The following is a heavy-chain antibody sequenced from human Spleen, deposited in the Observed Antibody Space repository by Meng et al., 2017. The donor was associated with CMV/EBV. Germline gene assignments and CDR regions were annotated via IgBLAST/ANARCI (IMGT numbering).Heavy chain of an antibody. CDR2: IYYSGSA. CDR3: ARGVVKHDAFDI. V-gene: IGHV4-61*05. CDR1: GGSISSSSFY. D-gene: IGHD3-3*01. J-gene: IGHJ3*02. Sequence: ESLKISCTVSGGSISSSSFYWGWIRQPPGKGLEWIGYIYYSGSANYNPSLKSRVTISVDTSKNQFSLKLISVTAADTAVYYCARGVVKHDAFDIWGQGTRVTVSS.